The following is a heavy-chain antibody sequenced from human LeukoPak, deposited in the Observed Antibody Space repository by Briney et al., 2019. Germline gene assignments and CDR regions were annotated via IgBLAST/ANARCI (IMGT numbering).Heavy chain of an antibody. CDR2: VYYSGST. D-gene: IGHD6-13*01. V-gene: IGHV4-59*01. Sequence: PSETRSLTCTVSGGSISSYYWSWIRQPPGKGLEWIGYVYYSGSTNYNPSLKSRVTISVDTSKNQYSLKLCSVTAADTAVPYCARGPGYSSSWYHYYYYYMDVWGKGTTVTVSS. CDR1: GGSISSYY. CDR3: ARGPGYSSSWYHYYYYYMDV. J-gene: IGHJ6*03.